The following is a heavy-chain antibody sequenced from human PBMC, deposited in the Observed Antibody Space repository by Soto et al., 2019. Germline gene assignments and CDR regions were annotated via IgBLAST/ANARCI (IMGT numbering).Heavy chain of an antibody. CDR2: MNSDGSST. CDR3: TKRNPHWRAMLPYDQ. V-gene: IGHV3-74*01. D-gene: IGHD1-1*01. J-gene: IGHJ4*02. Sequence: PGVSLTLSCAASGFTFVNYWMHWVRQAPGKGLEWVSRMNSDGSSTNYADSVKGRFTVSRDNAKNTLYLQMNSLRAEDTAVYYCTKRNPHWRAMLPYDQWGQG. CDR1: GFTFVNYW.